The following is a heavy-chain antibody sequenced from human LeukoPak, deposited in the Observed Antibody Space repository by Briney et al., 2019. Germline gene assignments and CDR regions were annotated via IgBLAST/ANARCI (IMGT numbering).Heavy chain of an antibody. Sequence: GGSLRLSCAASGFTFSIYTMNWVRQAPGKGLEWISYISTNSGTIWYADSVKGRFSISRDNAKNSLFLHMNSLRAEDTAVYYCVRDLTIVGVAQVHHWGQGTLVTVSS. V-gene: IGHV3-48*01. J-gene: IGHJ5*02. D-gene: IGHD1-26*01. CDR1: GFTFSIYT. CDR2: ISTNSGTI. CDR3: VRDLTIVGVAQVHH.